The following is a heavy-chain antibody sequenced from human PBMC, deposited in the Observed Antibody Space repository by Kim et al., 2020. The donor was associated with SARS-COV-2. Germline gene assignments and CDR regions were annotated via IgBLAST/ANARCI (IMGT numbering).Heavy chain of an antibody. CDR3: AGGGIAARHPYYFDY. J-gene: IGHJ4*02. CDR2: IYYSGST. Sequence: SETLSLTCTVSGGSISSSSYYWGWIRQPPGKGLEWIGSIYYSGSTYYNPSLKSRVTISVDTSKNQFSLKLSSVTAADTAVYYCAGGGIAARHPYYFDYWGQGTLVTVSS. D-gene: IGHD6-6*01. CDR1: GGSISSSSYY. V-gene: IGHV4-39*01.